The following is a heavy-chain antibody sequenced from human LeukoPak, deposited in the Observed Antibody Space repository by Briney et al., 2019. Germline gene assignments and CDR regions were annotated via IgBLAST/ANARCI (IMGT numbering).Heavy chain of an antibody. CDR1: GGSISSSNW. J-gene: IGHJ5*02. D-gene: IGHD2-2*01. Sequence: SETLSLTCAVSGGSISSSNWWSWVRQPPGKGLEWIGEIYHSGSTNYNPSLKSRVTISVDKSKNQFSLKLSSVTAADTAVYYCARVGDIVVVPAAPYWFDPWGQGTLVTVSS. CDR3: ARVGDIVVVPAAPYWFDP. V-gene: IGHV4-4*02. CDR2: IYHSGST.